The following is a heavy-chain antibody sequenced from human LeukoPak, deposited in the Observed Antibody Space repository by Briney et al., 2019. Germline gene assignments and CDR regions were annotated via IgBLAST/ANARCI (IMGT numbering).Heavy chain of an antibody. Sequence: GGSLRLSCAASGFTFSSHGMNWVRQAPGKGLEWVSVIYSGGSTYYADSVKGRFTISRDNSKNTLYLQMNSLRAEDTAVYYSARFLRYCSSTSCHDDAFDIWGQGTMVTVSS. CDR2: IYSGGST. D-gene: IGHD2-2*01. CDR1: GFTFSSHG. V-gene: IGHV3-66*01. CDR3: ARFLRYCSSTSCHDDAFDI. J-gene: IGHJ3*02.